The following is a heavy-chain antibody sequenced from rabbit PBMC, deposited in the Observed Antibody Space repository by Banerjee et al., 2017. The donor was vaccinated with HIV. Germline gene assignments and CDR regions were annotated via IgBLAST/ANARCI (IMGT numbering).Heavy chain of an antibody. J-gene: IGHJ4*01. Sequence: QSLEESGGDLVKPGASLTLTCTASGFSFSSNYYMCWVRQAPGKGLEWIGCIYAGSSGSTYYASWVNGRFTISRSTSLNTVDLKMTSLTAADTATYFCARGGSGYYAGFNLWGQGTLVTDS. CDR1: GFSFSSNYY. V-gene: IGHV1S40*01. D-gene: IGHD1-1*01. CDR3: ARGGSGYYAGFNL. CDR2: IYAGSSGST.